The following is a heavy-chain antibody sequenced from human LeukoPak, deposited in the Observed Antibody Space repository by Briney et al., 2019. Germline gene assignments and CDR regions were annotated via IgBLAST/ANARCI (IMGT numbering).Heavy chain of an antibody. Sequence: SETLSLTCTVSGDSITSYYWSWIRQSAERGLEWIGRIYTTGTTNYNPSLKGRVTVSVDTSKNQFFLKLRSVTAADTAVYYCARDVGASNFDSWGQGVQVTVSS. D-gene: IGHD1-26*01. CDR1: GDSITSYY. J-gene: IGHJ4*02. V-gene: IGHV4-4*07. CDR2: IYTTGTT. CDR3: ARDVGASNFDS.